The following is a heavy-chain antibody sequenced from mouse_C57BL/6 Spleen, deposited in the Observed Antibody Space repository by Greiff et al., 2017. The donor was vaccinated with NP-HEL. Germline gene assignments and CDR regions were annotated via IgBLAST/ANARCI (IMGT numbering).Heavy chain of an antibody. CDR2: LNPNNGGT. Sequence: EVQLQQSGPELVKPGASVKISCKASGYTFTDYYMNWVKQSHGKSLEWIGYLNPNNGGTSYNQKFKGKATLTIAHSSSTDYMELRSLTSEGSAVYDWARSRDYGSSCRCFDVWGTGTTVTVSS. CDR3: ARSRDYGSSCRCFDV. CDR1: GYTFTDYY. D-gene: IGHD1-1*01. V-gene: IGHV1-26*01. J-gene: IGHJ1*03.